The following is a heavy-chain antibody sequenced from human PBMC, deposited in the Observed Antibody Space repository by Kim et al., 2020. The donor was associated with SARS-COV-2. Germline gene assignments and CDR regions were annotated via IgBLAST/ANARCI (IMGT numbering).Heavy chain of an antibody. V-gene: IGHV3-23*01. Sequence: GGSLRLSCAASGFTFSSYAMSWVRQAPGKGLEWVSAISGSGGSTYYADSVKGRFTISRDNSKNTLYLQMNSLRAEDTAVYYCAKPHGVQQLPKSNWFDPWGQGTLVTVSS. J-gene: IGHJ5*02. D-gene: IGHD6-13*01. CDR2: ISGSGGST. CDR1: GFTFSSYA. CDR3: AKPHGVQQLPKSNWFDP.